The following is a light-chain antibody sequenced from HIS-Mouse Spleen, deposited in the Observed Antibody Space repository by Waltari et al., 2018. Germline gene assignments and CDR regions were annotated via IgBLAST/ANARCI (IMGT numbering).Light chain of an antibody. CDR1: ALPKQY. Sequence: SYELTQPPSVSVSPGQTARITCSGDALPKQYAYWYQQKPGQAPVLVIYKDSERPSGIPKRFSGSSSGTTVTLTISGVQAEDEADYYCQSADSSGTHVVFGGGTKLTVL. J-gene: IGLJ2*01. CDR2: KDS. V-gene: IGLV3-25*03. CDR3: QSADSSGTHVV.